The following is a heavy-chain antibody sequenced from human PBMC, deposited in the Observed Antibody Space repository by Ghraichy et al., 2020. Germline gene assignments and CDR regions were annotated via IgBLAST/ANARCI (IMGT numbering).Heavy chain of an antibody. CDR3: ARGGYSYSFDS. Sequence: GGSLRLSCAASGFTVSSHYMSWVRQAPGKGLECVSVIYSGGNTYYADSVKGRFTISRDNSKNTLYVQMNSLRAEDTAMYYCARGGYSYSFDSWGQGTLVTVSS. CDR2: IYSGGNT. V-gene: IGHV3-53*01. J-gene: IGHJ4*02. CDR1: GFTVSSHY. D-gene: IGHD5-18*01.